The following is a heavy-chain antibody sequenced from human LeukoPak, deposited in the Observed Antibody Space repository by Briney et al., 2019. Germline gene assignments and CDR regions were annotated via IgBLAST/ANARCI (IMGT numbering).Heavy chain of an antibody. CDR3: ARATYGNYFSIDY. V-gene: IGHV1-69*13. D-gene: IGHD4-11*01. CDR1: GGTFSSYA. CDR2: IIPIFGTA. Sequence: SVKVSCKASGGTFSSYAISWVRQAPGQGLEWMGGIIPIFGTANYAQKFQGRVTITADESTSTAYMELSSLRSEDTAVYYCARATYGNYFSIDYWGQGTLVTVSS. J-gene: IGHJ4*02.